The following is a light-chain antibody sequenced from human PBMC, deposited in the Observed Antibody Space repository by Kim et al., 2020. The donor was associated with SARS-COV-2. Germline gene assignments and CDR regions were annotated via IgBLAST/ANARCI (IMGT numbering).Light chain of an antibody. Sequence: LGQTVRITCQGDSLRTHYATWDQQKPGQAPVLVIYDKNNRPAGIPDRYSGSRSGNTASLTITGAQAEDEADYYCKSRDSSGNRLVFGGGTQRTVL. J-gene: IGLJ3*02. CDR3: KSRDSSGNRLV. CDR2: DKN. V-gene: IGLV3-19*01. CDR1: SLRTHY.